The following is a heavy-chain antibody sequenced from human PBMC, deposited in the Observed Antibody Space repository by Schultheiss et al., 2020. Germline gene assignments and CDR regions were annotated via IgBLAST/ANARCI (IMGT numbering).Heavy chain of an antibody. Sequence: GSLKISCAASGFTFSGSAMHWVRQASGKGLEWVGRIRSKANSYATAYAASVKGRFTISRDDSKNTAYLQMNSLKTEDTAVYYCTRTTTLAARRGYYYYYGMDVWGQGTTVTVS. CDR3: TRTTTLAARRGYYYYYGMDV. CDR2: IRSKANSYAT. CDR1: GFTFSGSA. D-gene: IGHD6-6*01. V-gene: IGHV3-73*01. J-gene: IGHJ6*02.